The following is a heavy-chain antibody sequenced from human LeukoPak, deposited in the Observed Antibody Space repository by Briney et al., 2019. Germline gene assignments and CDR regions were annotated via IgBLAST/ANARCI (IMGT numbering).Heavy chain of an antibody. Sequence: SETLSLTCAVSGGSISSGGYSWSWLRQPPGKGLEWIGYIYHSGSTYYNPSLKSRVTISVDRSKNQFSLKLSSVTAADTAVYYCAREVEDDYVWGSYRYFDYWGQGTLVTVSS. D-gene: IGHD3-16*02. CDR1: GGSISSGGYS. CDR2: IYHSGST. CDR3: AREVEDDYVWGSYRYFDY. J-gene: IGHJ4*02. V-gene: IGHV4-30-2*01.